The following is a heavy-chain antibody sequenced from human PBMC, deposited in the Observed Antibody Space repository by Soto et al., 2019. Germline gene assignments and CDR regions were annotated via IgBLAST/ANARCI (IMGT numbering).Heavy chain of an antibody. D-gene: IGHD1-26*01. J-gene: IGHJ4*02. CDR2: IYYSGST. CDR3: ARRYGGNFDY. V-gene: IGHV4-59*01. CDR1: GGSISSYY. Sequence: SETLSLTCTVSGGSISSYYWSWIRQPPGKGLEWIGYIYYSGSTNYNPSLKSRVTISVDRSKNQFSLKLSSVTAADTAVYYCARRYGGNFDYWGQRTLVTVSS.